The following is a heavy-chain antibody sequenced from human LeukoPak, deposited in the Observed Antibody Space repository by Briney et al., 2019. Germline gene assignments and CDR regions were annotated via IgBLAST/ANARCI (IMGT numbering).Heavy chain of an antibody. J-gene: IGHJ4*02. CDR1: VYTLTNLS. V-gene: IGHV1-24*01. CDR3: ATGSGYTLDY. CDR2: FDPEDGET. D-gene: IGHD3-3*01. Sequence: ASVKVSCKVSVYTLTNLSMQWVRQAPGKGLEWMGGFDPEDGETIYAQKFQGRVTMTEDTSTDTAYMELSSLRSEDTAVYYCATGSGYTLDYWGQGTLVTVSS.